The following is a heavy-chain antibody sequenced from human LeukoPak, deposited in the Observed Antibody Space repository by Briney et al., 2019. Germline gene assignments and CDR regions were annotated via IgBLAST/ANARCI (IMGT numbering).Heavy chain of an antibody. D-gene: IGHD1-26*01. Sequence: APVKGSCKTSGGTFSSYAISWVRQAPGQGLEWMGGIIPIFGTANYAQKFQGRVTITADESTSTAYMELSSLRSEDTAVYYCARDQEVGATTYFDYWGQGTLVTVSS. V-gene: IGHV1-69*01. J-gene: IGHJ4*02. CDR1: GGTFSSYA. CDR3: ARDQEVGATTYFDY. CDR2: IIPIFGTA.